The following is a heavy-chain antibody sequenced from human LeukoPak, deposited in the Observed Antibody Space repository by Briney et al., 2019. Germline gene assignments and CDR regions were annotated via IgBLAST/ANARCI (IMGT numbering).Heavy chain of an antibody. D-gene: IGHD3-9*01. CDR1: GYTFTSYG. CDR2: ISAYNGNT. J-gene: IGHJ4*02. Sequence: ASVKVSCKASGYTFTSYGISWVRQAPGQGLEWMGWISAYNGNTNYAQKLQGRVTMTTDTSTSTAYMELRSLRSDDTAVYYCARVHILTGYLSRLPDYWGQGTLVTVSS. V-gene: IGHV1-18*01. CDR3: ARVHILTGYLSRLPDY.